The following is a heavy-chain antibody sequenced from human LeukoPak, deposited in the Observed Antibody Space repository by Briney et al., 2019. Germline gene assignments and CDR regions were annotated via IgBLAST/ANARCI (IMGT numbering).Heavy chain of an antibody. CDR2: INSDGTST. Sequence: GGSLRLSCAASGFTFSSYWMHWVRQAPGKGLVWVSRINSDGTSTSYADSVKGRFTISRDNAKNTLYLQMNSLRAEDTAVYYCAGGVAVAGIGPLDYWGQGTLVTVSS. CDR1: GFTFSSYW. V-gene: IGHV3-74*01. D-gene: IGHD6-19*01. CDR3: AGGVAVAGIGPLDY. J-gene: IGHJ4*02.